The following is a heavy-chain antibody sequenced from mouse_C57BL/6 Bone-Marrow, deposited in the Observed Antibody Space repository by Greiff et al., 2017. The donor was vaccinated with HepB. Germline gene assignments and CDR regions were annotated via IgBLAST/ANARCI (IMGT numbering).Heavy chain of an antibody. CDR1: GYTFTSYT. Sequence: VQVVESGAELARPGASVKMSCKASGYTFTSYTMHWVKQRPGQGLEWIGYINPSSGYTKYNQKFKDKATLTADKSSSTAYMQLSSLTSEDSAVYYCAREGAYYGSSYGYWGQGTTLTVSS. J-gene: IGHJ2*01. CDR3: AREGAYYGSSYGY. V-gene: IGHV1-4*01. D-gene: IGHD1-1*01. CDR2: INPSSGYT.